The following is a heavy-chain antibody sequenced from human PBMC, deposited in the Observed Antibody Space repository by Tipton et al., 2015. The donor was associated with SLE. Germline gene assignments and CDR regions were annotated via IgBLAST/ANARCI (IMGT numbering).Heavy chain of an antibody. Sequence: TLSLTCTVSGDSISSGDYYWSWIRQPPGKGLEWMGYISHSGNTHYNPSLKSRVTISVDRSKNQFSLKLSSVTAADTAVYYCARDVGSSGWNWGQGTLVTVSS. D-gene: IGHD6-19*01. V-gene: IGHV4-30-4*02. CDR1: GDSISSGDYY. CDR2: ISHSGNT. CDR3: ARDVGSSGWN. J-gene: IGHJ4*02.